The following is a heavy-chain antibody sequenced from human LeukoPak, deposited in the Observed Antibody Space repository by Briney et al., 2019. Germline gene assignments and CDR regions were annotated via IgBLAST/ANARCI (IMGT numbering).Heavy chain of an antibody. Sequence: GRSLRLSCAASGFTFSTYAMHWVRQAPGKGLEWVAVIPYDGSNKYYADSVKGRFTISREDSKNRLYLQMNSLRAEDTAVYYCARAEGYGGELDSWGQGTLVTVSS. CDR2: IPYDGSNK. CDR1: GFTFSTYA. V-gene: IGHV3-30*04. D-gene: IGHD4-23*01. J-gene: IGHJ4*02. CDR3: ARAEGYGGELDS.